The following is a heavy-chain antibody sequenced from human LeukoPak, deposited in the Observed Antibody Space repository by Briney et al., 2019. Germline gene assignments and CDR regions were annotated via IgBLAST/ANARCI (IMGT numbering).Heavy chain of an antibody. J-gene: IGHJ5*02. V-gene: IGHV1-2*02. D-gene: IGHD2-2*01. CDR1: GYTFTGYY. CDR3: ARASIVVVPAAKAVQFDP. Sequence: ASVKVSCKASGYTFTGYYMHWVRQAPGQGLEWMGWINPNSGGTNYAQKFQGRVTMTRDTSISTAYMELSRPRSDDTAVYYCARASIVVVPAAKAVQFDPWGQGTLVTVSS. CDR2: INPNSGGT.